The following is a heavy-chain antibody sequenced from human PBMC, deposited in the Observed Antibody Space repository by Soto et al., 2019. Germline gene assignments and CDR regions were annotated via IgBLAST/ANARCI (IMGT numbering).Heavy chain of an antibody. CDR1: GASVRSGSYY. D-gene: IGHD4-17*01. CDR2: IYDTGTT. J-gene: IGHJ4*02. CDR3: ARVEDYGDYFDY. V-gene: IGHV4-61*01. Sequence: QVQLQESGPGLVKPSETLSLTCTVSGASVRSGSYYWSWVRQPPGRGMEWFGYIYDTGTTNYNPYLKSRVTMSEDTSKNHVSLNLNSQPAEDTSVYYFARVEDYGDYFDYWGQGTLVTVSS.